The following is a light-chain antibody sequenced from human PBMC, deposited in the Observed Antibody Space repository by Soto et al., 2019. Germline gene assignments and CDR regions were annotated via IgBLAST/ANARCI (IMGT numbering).Light chain of an antibody. Sequence: QSVLKQPPSVAGAPGQRVTLSCTGSTSNIGASYDVHWYQQRPGTAPKLLIYGNSNRPSGVPDRFSGSKSGTSASLAITGLQAEDEADYYCQSYDSSLSGYVFGTGTKLTVL. J-gene: IGLJ1*01. V-gene: IGLV1-40*01. CDR1: TSNIGASYD. CDR3: QSYDSSLSGYV. CDR2: GNS.